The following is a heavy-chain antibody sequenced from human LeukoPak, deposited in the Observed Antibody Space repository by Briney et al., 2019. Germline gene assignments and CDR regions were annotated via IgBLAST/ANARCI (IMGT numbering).Heavy chain of an antibody. CDR1: GFSFSRYW. J-gene: IGHJ5*01. Sequence: GGSLRLSCAASGFSFSRYWMNWVRQAPGKGLEWVANIKGDGNEKNYVDSVKGRFSISRDNARNSLYLQMDSLRAEDTAVYYCAKEGAYPIITYDSWGQGALVTVS. CDR2: IKGDGNEK. V-gene: IGHV3-7*01. CDR3: AKEGAYPIITYDS. D-gene: IGHD3-10*01.